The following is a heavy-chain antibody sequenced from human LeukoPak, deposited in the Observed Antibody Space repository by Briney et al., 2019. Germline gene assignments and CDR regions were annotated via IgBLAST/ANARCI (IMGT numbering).Heavy chain of an antibody. CDR3: AKDIEPSQYCGGDCYSAFDY. CDR1: GFTFDDYA. Sequence: PGGSLRLSCAASGFTFDDYAMHWVRQAPGKGLEWVSLISWDGGSTYYADSVKGRFTISRDNSKNSLYLQMNSLRAEDTALYYCAKDIEPSQYCGGDCYSAFDYWGQGTLVTVSS. V-gene: IGHV3-43D*03. J-gene: IGHJ4*02. D-gene: IGHD2-21*02. CDR2: ISWDGGST.